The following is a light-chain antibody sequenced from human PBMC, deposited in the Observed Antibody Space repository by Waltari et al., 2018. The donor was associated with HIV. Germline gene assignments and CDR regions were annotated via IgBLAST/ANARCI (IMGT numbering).Light chain of an antibody. CDR1: QGVTSY. CDR3: QQRSNLPPIT. V-gene: IGKV3-11*01. CDR2: DAS. J-gene: IGKJ5*01. Sequence: TWAPATLSLSPGERVTLSCRASQGVTSYLAWYQHKPSQAPRLLIYDASNRATGIPARFSGSGSGTDFTLTISSLEPEDFAVYYCQQRSNLPPITFGQGTRLEIK.